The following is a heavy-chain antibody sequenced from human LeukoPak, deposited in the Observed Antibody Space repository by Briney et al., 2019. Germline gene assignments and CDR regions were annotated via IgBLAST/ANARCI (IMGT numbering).Heavy chain of an antibody. J-gene: IGHJ4*02. Sequence: SQTLSLTCAISGGSISSGGYYWSWIRQPPGKGLEWIGEINHSGSTNYNPSLKSRVTISVDTSKNQFSLKLSSVTAADTAVYYCARVLIRYSYGLRPAYFDYWGQGTLVTVSS. D-gene: IGHD5-18*01. CDR3: ARVLIRYSYGLRPAYFDY. V-gene: IGHV4-30-2*01. CDR1: GGSISSGGYY. CDR2: INHSGST.